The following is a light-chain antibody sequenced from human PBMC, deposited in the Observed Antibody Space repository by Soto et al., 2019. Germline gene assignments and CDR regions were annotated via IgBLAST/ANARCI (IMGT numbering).Light chain of an antibody. CDR2: DVT. CDR3: SSYTSSSTLYV. CDR1: SSDVGGYNT. Sequence: QSVLTQPASASGSLGQSSTISCTGSSSDVGGYNTVSWYRHHPGKAPKLLIFDVTHRPSGVSNRFSGSKSGNTASLTISGLQPEDEADYYCSSYTSSSTLYVFGTGTKVTVL. J-gene: IGLJ1*01. V-gene: IGLV2-14*01.